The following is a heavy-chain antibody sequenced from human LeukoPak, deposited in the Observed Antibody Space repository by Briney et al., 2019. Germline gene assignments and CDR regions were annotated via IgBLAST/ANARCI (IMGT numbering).Heavy chain of an antibody. CDR1: GFTFSVYW. V-gene: IGHV3-74*01. CDR2: INSDGTST. CDR3: ARDLFDSSADY. D-gene: IGHD3-22*01. J-gene: IGHJ4*02. Sequence: PGGSLRLSCAASGFTFSVYWMHWVRQAPGKGLVWVSRINSDGTSTNYADSVKGRFTISRDNAKNSLYLQMSSLRDEDTAVYYCARDLFDSSADYWGQGTLVTVSS.